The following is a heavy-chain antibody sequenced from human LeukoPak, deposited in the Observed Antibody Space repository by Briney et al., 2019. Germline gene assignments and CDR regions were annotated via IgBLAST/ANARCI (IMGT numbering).Heavy chain of an antibody. CDR2: ISPDGTTS. Sequence: PGGSLRLSCAAAGFTFSDHYVTWIRQAPGKALEWVSYISPDGTTSYYADSLKGRFTVSRDNAKNSLYLQMNSLSAEDTAVYFCARGQWGLDYWGQGALVTVSS. V-gene: IGHV3-11*01. D-gene: IGHD1-26*01. CDR1: GFTFSDHY. J-gene: IGHJ4*02. CDR3: ARGQWGLDY.